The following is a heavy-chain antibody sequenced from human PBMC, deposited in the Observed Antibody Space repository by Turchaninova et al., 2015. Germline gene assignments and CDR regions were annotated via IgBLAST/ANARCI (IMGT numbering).Heavy chain of an antibody. CDR1: GFTFSDYT. D-gene: IGHD3-3*01. J-gene: IGHJ4*02. Sequence: QLVDSGGGLVPPGVSLGLLCLTSGFTFSDYTFNLVRQAQGKGLECVGFIRSKSHGGTTEYAASVEGRFTISRDNSKNIAFLQMDNLKPEDTGVYYCTRDWSGYDKYDSWGQGTLVTVSS. V-gene: IGHV3-49*04. CDR2: IRSKSHGGTT. CDR3: TRDWSGYDKYDS.